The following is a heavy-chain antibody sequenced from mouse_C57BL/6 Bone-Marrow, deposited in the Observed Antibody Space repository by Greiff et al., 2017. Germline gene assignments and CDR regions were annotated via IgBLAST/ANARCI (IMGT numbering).Heavy chain of an antibody. CDR3: ARDGYWYFDV. CDR1: GYTFTDYY. J-gene: IGHJ1*03. D-gene: IGHD2-3*01. V-gene: IGHV1-26*01. Sequence: EVQLQQSGPELVKPGASVKISCKASGYTFTDYYMNWVKQSHGKSLEWIGDINPNNGGTSYNEKFKGKATLTVDKSSSTAYMERRSLTSEDSAVYYCARDGYWYFDVWGTGTTVTVSS. CDR2: INPNNGGT.